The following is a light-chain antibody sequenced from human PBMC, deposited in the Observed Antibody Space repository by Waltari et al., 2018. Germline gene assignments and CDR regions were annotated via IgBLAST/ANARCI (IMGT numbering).Light chain of an antibody. CDR3: QQFNDWPPYT. CDR1: QSIGRN. V-gene: IGKV3-15*01. J-gene: IGKJ2*01. CDR2: GAS. Sequence: ETLMTQSPATLSVSPGERATLSCRASQSIGRNLAWYQQKPGQAPKLLIYGASTRAAGVPIRFSGSWSGTEFTLTINSLQSEDFAVYYCQQFNDWPPYTFGQGTKLELK.